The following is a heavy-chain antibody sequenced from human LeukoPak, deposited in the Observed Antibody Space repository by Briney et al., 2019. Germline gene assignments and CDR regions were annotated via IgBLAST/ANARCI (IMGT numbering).Heavy chain of an antibody. J-gene: IGHJ6*02. CDR1: GGSISSYY. CDR3: ARDDYGDPTYYYGMDV. CDR2: IYYSGST. D-gene: IGHD4-17*01. Sequence: PSETLSLTCTVPGGSISSYYWSWIRQPPGKGLGWNGYIYYSGSTNYNPSLKSRVTISVDTSKNQFSLKLSSVTAADTAVYYCARDDYGDPTYYYGMDVWGQGTTVTVSS. V-gene: IGHV4-59*01.